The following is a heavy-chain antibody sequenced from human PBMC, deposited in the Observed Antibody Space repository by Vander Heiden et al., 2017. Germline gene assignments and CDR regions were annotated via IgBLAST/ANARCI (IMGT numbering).Heavy chain of an antibody. Sequence: EVVLVESGGGLVKPGGSLRLSCAASGFSFNNAGMNWVRQAPGKGLEWVGRIKSKSDGATIDDAVPVKGRFIISRDDSKNTLYLQMNGLKSEDAAVYYCTTSRLYCTGSSCYPRQHDSWGQGTLVSVSS. CDR3: TTSRLYCTGSSCYPRQHDS. CDR1: GFSFNNAG. J-gene: IGHJ4*02. V-gene: IGHV3-15*07. D-gene: IGHD2-8*02. CDR2: IKSKSDGATI.